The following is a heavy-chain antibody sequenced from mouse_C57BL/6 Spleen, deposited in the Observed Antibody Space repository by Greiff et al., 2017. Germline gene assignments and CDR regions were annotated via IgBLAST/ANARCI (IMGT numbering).Heavy chain of an antibody. CDR3: ATYYFDY. V-gene: IGHV1-82*01. CDR1: GYAFSSPW. Sequence: QVQLQQSGPELVKPGASVKISCKASGYAFSSPWMNWVKQRPGKGLEWIGRIYPGDGDTNYNGKFKGKATLTADKSSSTAYMQLSSLTSEDSAVYFCATYYFDYWGQGTTLTVSS. CDR2: IYPGDGDT. J-gene: IGHJ2*01.